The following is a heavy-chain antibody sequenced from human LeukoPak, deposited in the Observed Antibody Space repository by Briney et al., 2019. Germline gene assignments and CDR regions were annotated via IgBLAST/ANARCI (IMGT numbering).Heavy chain of an antibody. V-gene: IGHV1-18*01. CDR1: GFTFTIYS. CDR3: ARVHMGAIDY. CDR2: ISGYNGNT. D-gene: IGHD1-26*01. Sequence: ASVKVSCKASGFTFTIYSISWVRQAPGRGLEWMGWISGYNGNTNYAQKLQGRVTMTTDTSTSTAYMELRSLRSDDTAVYYCARVHMGAIDYWGQGTLVTVSS. J-gene: IGHJ4*02.